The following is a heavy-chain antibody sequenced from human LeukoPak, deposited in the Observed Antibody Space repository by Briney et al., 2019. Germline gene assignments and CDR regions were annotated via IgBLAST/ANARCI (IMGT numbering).Heavy chain of an antibody. V-gene: IGHV4-59*12. CDR3: ARGVFYYDTSGRGYYFDY. D-gene: IGHD3-22*01. CDR2: IYYSGNT. J-gene: IGHJ4*02. CDR1: GGSISSFY. Sequence: SETLSLTCTVSGGSISSFYWSWIRQPPGKGLEWIGYIYYSGNTKYNPSLKSRVTISVDTPKNQFSLKLSSVTAADTAVYYCARGVFYYDTSGRGYYFDYWGQGTLVTVSS.